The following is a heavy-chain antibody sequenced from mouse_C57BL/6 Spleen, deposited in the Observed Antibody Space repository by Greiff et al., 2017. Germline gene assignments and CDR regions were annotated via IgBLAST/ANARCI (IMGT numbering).Heavy chain of an antibody. V-gene: IGHV1-59*01. CDR2: IDPSDSYT. D-gene: IGHD2-3*01. CDR1: GYTFTSYW. J-gene: IGHJ2*01. Sequence: VQLQQSGAELVRPGTSVKLSCKASGYTFTSYWMHWVKQRPGQGLEWIGVIDPSDSYTNYNQKFKGKATLTVDTSSSTAYMQLSSLTSEDSAVYYCARRGVYDGYYLDYWGQGTTLTVSS. CDR3: ARRGVYDGYYLDY.